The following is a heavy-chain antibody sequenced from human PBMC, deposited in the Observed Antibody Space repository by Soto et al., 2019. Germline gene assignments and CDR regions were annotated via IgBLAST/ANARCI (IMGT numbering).Heavy chain of an antibody. V-gene: IGHV3-21*01. CDR2: ISSSSSYI. CDR1: VFTFSSYS. D-gene: IGHD4-17*01. CDR3: ARVGDYGDYGRYYYYGMDV. Sequence: VSLRLSCAASVFTFSSYSMNWVRQAPGKGLEWVSSISSSSSYICYADSVKGRFTISRDNAKNSLYLQMNSLRAEDTAVYYCARVGDYGDYGRYYYYGMDVWGQGTTVTVSS. J-gene: IGHJ6*02.